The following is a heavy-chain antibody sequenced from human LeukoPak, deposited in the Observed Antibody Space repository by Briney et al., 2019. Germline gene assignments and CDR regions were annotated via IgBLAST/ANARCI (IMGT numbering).Heavy chain of an antibody. CDR3: AKVPRGGYSLF. CDR2: ISGSGGST. D-gene: IGHD3-22*01. Sequence: GGSLRLSCAASGFTFSSYAMSWVRQAPGKGLEWVSAISGSGGSTYYADSVKGRFTISRDNSKNTLYLQMNSLRAEDTDVYYCAKVPRGGYSLFWGQGTLVTVSS. J-gene: IGHJ4*02. CDR1: GFTFSSYA. V-gene: IGHV3-23*01.